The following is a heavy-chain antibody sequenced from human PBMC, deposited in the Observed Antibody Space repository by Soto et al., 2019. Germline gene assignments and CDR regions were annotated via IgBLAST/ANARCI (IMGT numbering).Heavy chain of an antibody. Sequence: SETLSLTCAVYGGSFSGYYWSWIRQPPGKGLEWIGEINHSGSTNYNPSLKSRVTISVDTSKNQFSLKLSSVTAADTAVYYCARGLYYYGMDVWGQGTTVTVSS. CDR1: GGSFSGYY. J-gene: IGHJ6*02. V-gene: IGHV4-34*01. CDR3: ARGLYYYGMDV. CDR2: INHSGST.